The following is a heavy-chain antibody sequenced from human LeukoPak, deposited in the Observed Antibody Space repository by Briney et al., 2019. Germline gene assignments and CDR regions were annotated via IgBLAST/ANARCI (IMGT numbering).Heavy chain of an antibody. J-gene: IGHJ4*02. V-gene: IGHV3-21*01. CDR2: ISSSSSYI. CDR1: GFTFSSYS. D-gene: IGHD6-19*01. CDR3: ARVRPIGQWPGGTHPFDY. Sequence: GGSLRLSCAASGFTFSSYSMNWVRQAPGKGLEWVSSISSSSSYIYYADSVKGRFTISRDNAKNSLYLQMNSLRAEDTAVYYCARVRPIGQWPGGTHPFDYWGQGTLVTVSS.